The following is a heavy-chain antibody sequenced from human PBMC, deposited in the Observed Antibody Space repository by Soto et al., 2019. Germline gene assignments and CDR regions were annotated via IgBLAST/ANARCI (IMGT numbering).Heavy chain of an antibody. CDR1: GFTVSSNY. CDR3: ARDRRSTAAAYYYGMDV. D-gene: IGHD6-13*01. CDR2: IYSGGST. Sequence: EVQLVESGGGLVQPGGSLRLSCAASGFTVSSNYMSWVRQAPGKGLEWVSVIYSGGSTYYADSVKGRFTISRHNSKNTLYLQMNSLRAEDTAVYYCARDRRSTAAAYYYGMDVWGQGTTVTVSS. J-gene: IGHJ6*02. V-gene: IGHV3-53*04.